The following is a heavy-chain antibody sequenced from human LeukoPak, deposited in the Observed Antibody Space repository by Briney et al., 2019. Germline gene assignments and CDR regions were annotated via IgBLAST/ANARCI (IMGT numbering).Heavy chain of an antibody. CDR2: MNPNSGNT. CDR3: ARGAVYCSGGSCYYYWFDP. V-gene: IGHV1-8*03. CDR1: GYTFTNYD. J-gene: IGHJ5*02. D-gene: IGHD2-15*01. Sequence: GASVKVSCKASGYTFTNYDINWVRQATGQGLEWMGYMNPNSGNTDYAQRFQGRVTITSDTSISTAYMELSSLRSEDTAVYYCARGAVYCSGGSCYYYWFDPWGQGTLVTVSS.